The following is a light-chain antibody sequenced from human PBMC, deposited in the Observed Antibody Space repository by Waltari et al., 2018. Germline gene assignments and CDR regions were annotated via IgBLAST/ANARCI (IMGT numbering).Light chain of an antibody. CDR1: NRDVGAYNY. V-gene: IGLV2-8*01. J-gene: IGLJ1*01. CDR2: EVT. Sequence: QSVLTQPPSATGSPGQSVTIPCTGTNRDVGAYNYAPWYQQHPGKVPKLLIYEVTKRPSGVPDRFSGSKSGNTASLTVSGLQADDEADYYCSSYAHNNHFVFGTGTKVTVL. CDR3: SSYAHNNHFV.